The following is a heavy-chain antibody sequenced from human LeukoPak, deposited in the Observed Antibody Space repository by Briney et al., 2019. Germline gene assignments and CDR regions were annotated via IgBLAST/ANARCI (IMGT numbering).Heavy chain of an antibody. Sequence: GGSLRLSCAASGFTFSSYAMSWVRQAPGKGLEWVSAISGSGGSTYYADSVKGRFTISRDNSKNTLYLQMNSLRAEDTAVYYCAKEPAGLAAAGTTHFDYWGQGTLVTVSS. V-gene: IGHV3-23*01. CDR3: AKEPAGLAAAGTTHFDY. CDR1: GFTFSSYA. CDR2: ISGSGGST. D-gene: IGHD6-13*01. J-gene: IGHJ4*02.